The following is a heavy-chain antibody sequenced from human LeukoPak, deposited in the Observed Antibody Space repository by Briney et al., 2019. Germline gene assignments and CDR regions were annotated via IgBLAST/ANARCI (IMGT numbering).Heavy chain of an antibody. V-gene: IGHV3-23*01. CDR3: AKFGPGVVVVAATLDY. CDR1: GFTFSIYA. D-gene: IGHD2-15*01. Sequence: GGSLRLSCAASGFTFSIYAMSWVRQAPGKGLEWVSAISGSGGSTYYADSVKGRFTISRDNSKNTLYLQMNSLRAEDTAVYYYAKFGPGVVVVAATLDYWGQGTLVTVSS. J-gene: IGHJ4*02. CDR2: ISGSGGST.